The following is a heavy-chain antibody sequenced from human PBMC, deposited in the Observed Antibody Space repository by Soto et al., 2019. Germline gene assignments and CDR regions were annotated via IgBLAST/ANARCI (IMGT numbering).Heavy chain of an antibody. CDR3: AKDWQWLVSLIYWYFDL. Sequence: GGSLRLSCAASGFTFSSYAMSWVRQAPGKGLEWVSAISGSGGSTYYADSVKGRFTISRDNSKNTLYLQLNSLRAEDTAVYYCAKDWQWLVSLIYWYFDLWGRGTLVTVSS. V-gene: IGHV3-23*01. D-gene: IGHD6-19*01. CDR1: GFTFSSYA. J-gene: IGHJ2*01. CDR2: ISGSGGST.